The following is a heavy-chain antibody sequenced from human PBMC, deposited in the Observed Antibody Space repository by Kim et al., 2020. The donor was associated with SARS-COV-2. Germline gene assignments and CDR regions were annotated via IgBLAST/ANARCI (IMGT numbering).Heavy chain of an antibody. CDR3: VKDMGTAGSRDAFEV. Sequence: GGSLRLSCVASGFNFDTYAMQWVRQAPGKGLEWVSGISWNSGFIGYADSVRGRFTTSRDNAKNSLFLEMNSLRVEDTALYYCVKDMGTAGSRDAFEVWGRGTMVTVSS. D-gene: IGHD2-15*01. J-gene: IGHJ3*01. V-gene: IGHV3-9*01. CDR2: ISWNSGFI. CDR1: GFNFDTYA.